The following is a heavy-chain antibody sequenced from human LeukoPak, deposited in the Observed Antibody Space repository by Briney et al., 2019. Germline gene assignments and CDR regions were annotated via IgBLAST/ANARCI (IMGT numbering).Heavy chain of an antibody. J-gene: IGHJ5*02. D-gene: IGHD5-12*01. Sequence: ASVRVSRKASLYTFSPYGFSGVRQAGSQGLEGMGWISVYNGNTNYAQKFQGRVTMTTDTSTSTAHMELRSLRSVDTAVYYCARDFWRGYDFGYWFDPWGQGTLVTVSS. CDR2: ISVYNGNT. CDR1: LYTFSPYG. V-gene: IGHV1-18*01. CDR3: ARDFWRGYDFGYWFDP.